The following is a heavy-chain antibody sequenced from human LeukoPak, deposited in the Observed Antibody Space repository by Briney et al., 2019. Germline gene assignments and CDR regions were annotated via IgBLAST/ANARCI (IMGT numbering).Heavy chain of an antibody. V-gene: IGHV3-11*01. Sequence: PGGSLRLSCAASGFTFSDYYMSWIRQAPGKGLEWVSYISSSGSTIYYADSVKGRFTISRDNSKNTLYLQMNSLRAEDTAVYYCAKGAVAGNQKPGGYWGQGTLVTVSS. D-gene: IGHD6-19*01. J-gene: IGHJ4*02. CDR2: ISSSGSTI. CDR1: GFTFSDYY. CDR3: AKGAVAGNQKPGGY.